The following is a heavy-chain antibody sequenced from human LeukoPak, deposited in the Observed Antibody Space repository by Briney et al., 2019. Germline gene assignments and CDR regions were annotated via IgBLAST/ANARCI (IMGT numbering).Heavy chain of an antibody. CDR2: ISYDGSNK. Sequence: GGSLRLSCAASGFTFSSYAMHWVRQAPGKGLEWVAVISYDGSNKYNADSVKGRFTISRDNSKNTLYLQMNSLRAEDTAVYYCAKSPTFTVVRGRALDYWGQGTLVTVSS. CDR1: GFTFSSYA. J-gene: IGHJ4*02. D-gene: IGHD3-10*01. V-gene: IGHV3-30*04. CDR3: AKSPTFTVVRGRALDY.